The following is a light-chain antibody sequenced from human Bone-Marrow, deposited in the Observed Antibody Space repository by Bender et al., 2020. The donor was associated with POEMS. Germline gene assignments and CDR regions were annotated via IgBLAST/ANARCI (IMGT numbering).Light chain of an antibody. J-gene: IGLJ2*01. CDR3: CSYTSSSTVV. V-gene: IGLV2-11*01. CDR1: SRDVGGYDF. Sequence: QSALTQPRSVSESPGQSVTISCTGASRDVGGYDFVSWYQQHPGKAPKLMIYDVSNRPSGVSNRFSGSKSGNTASLTISGLQAEDEADYYCCSYTSSSTVVFGGGTKLTVL. CDR2: DVS.